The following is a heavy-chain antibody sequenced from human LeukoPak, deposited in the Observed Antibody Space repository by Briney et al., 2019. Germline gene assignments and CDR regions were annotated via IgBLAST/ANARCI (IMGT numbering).Heavy chain of an antibody. CDR1: GYSISSGYY. J-gene: IGHJ4*02. V-gene: IGHV4-38-2*01. D-gene: IGHD3-22*01. CDR2: ISHSGST. Sequence: SETLSLTCAVSGYSISSGYYWGWIRQPPGKGLEWIGSISHSGSTYYNPSLKSRVTISVDTSKNQFSPKLSSVTAADTAVYYCARGWRSGYYLFDFWGQGTLVTVSS. CDR3: ARGWRSGYYLFDF.